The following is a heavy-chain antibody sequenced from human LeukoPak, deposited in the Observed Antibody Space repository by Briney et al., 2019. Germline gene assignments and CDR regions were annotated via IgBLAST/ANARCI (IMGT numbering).Heavy chain of an antibody. CDR2: FDPEDGET. Sequence: ASVKVSCKVSGYTLTELSMHWVRQAPGKGLEWMGGFDPEDGETIYAQKFQGRVTMTEDTSTDTAYMELSSLRSEDTAVYYCATGNLGGSYYGPFDYWGQGTLVTVSS. CDR1: GYTLTELS. V-gene: IGHV1-24*01. D-gene: IGHD1-26*01. CDR3: ATGNLGGSYYGPFDY. J-gene: IGHJ4*02.